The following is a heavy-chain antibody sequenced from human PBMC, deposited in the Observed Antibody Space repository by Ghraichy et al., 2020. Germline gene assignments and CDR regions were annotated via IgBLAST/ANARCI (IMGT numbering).Heavy chain of an antibody. CDR2: ISGSGGST. CDR1: GFTFSSYA. V-gene: IGHV3-23*01. J-gene: IGHJ3*02. CDR3: AKPEAMASSITRSSFDI. Sequence: GGSLRLSCAASGFTFSSYAMSWVRQAPGKGLEWVSAISGSGGSTYYADSVKGRFTISRDNSKNTLFLQMNSLRAEDSAVYYCAKPEAMASSITRSSFDIWGQGTMVTVSS. D-gene: IGHD3-10*01.